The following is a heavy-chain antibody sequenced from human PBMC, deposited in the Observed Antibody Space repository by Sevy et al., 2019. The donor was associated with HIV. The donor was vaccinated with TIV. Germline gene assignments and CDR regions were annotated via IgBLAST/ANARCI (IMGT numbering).Heavy chain of an antibody. CDR3: ATAPRSGLSWFDT. D-gene: IGHD3-10*01. V-gene: IGHV1-24*01. CDR2: FDPEDGET. J-gene: IGHJ5*02. Sequence: ASVKVSCKVSGYTLTELSMHWVRQAPGKGLDWMGGFDPEDGETIYEQKFQGRVTMTEDTSTDTAYMELSALRSEDTAVYYCATAPRSGLSWFDTWGQGTLVTVSS. CDR1: GYTLTELS.